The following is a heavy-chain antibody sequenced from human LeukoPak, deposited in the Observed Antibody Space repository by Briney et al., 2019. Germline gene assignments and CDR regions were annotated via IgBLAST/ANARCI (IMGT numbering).Heavy chain of an antibody. CDR3: AKGYSNWYFDY. CDR2: ISGSGGST. CDR1: GLSFSSYV. V-gene: IGHV3-23*01. J-gene: IGHJ4*02. Sequence: GGSLRLSCAVSGLSFSSYVISWVRQAPGKGLEWVSAISGSGGSTYYADSVKGRFTISRDNSKNTLYLQMNSLRAEDTAVYYCAKGYSNWYFDYWGQGTLVTVSS. D-gene: IGHD4-11*01.